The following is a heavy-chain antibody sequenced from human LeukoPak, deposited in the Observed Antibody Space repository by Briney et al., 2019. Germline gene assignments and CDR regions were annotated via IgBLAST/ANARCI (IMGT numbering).Heavy chain of an antibody. J-gene: IGHJ4*02. Sequence: PSETRSLTFTVSGGSIRSYYWSWIRQPPGKGLEWIGYVYYSGSTNYSPSLKSRVTISVDTSKNQFSLKLSSVTAADTAVYYCARGAYGSGSYLNFDYWGQGTLVTVSS. D-gene: IGHD3-10*01. CDR3: ARGAYGSGSYLNFDY. CDR1: GGSIRSYY. V-gene: IGHV4-59*01. CDR2: VYYSGST.